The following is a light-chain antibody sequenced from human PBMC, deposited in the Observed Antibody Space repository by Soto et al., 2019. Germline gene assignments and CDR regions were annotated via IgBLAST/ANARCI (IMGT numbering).Light chain of an antibody. CDR3: QQYGSSPWA. V-gene: IGKV3-20*01. Sequence: IVLTQSPGSLSLSRGDCATLFCRASEGVASNYLAWYQQKPGRAPTLLIYTASTRATDIPDRFSGSGSGTDFTLTISRLEPEDVAVYYCQQYGSSPWAFGQGTKVDI. CDR1: EGVASNY. CDR2: TAS. J-gene: IGKJ1*01.